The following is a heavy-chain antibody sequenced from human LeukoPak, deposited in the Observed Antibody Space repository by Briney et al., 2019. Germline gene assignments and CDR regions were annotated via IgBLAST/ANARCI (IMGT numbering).Heavy chain of an antibody. CDR1: GVSFSGYS. CDR2: INHSGST. CDR3: ARGRPITMVRGVTKYNWFDP. V-gene: IGHV4-34*01. D-gene: IGHD3-10*01. Sequence: PSETLSLTCAVYGVSFSGYSWSWIRQPPGKGLEWIGEINHSGSTNYIPSLKSRVTISLDTSKNQFSLKLSSVTAADTAVYYCARGRPITMVRGVTKYNWFDPWGQGTLVIVSS. J-gene: IGHJ5*02.